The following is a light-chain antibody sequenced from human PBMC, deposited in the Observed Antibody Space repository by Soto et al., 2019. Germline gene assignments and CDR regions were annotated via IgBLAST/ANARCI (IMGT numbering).Light chain of an antibody. CDR1: SSNIGSNT. Sequence: QSVLTQPPSASGTPGQRVTISCSGSSSNIGSNTVNWYQQLPGTAPKLLIYSDNQRPSGVPDRFSGSKSGTSASLAISGLQSGGEADYYCAPWDDSLNGGVFGGGTKLTVL. V-gene: IGLV1-44*01. J-gene: IGLJ3*02. CDR3: APWDDSLNGGV. CDR2: SDN.